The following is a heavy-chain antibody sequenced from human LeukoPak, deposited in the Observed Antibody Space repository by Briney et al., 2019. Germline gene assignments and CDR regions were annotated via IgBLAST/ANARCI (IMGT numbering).Heavy chain of an antibody. J-gene: IGHJ5*02. CDR1: GFTFSSYS. Sequence: GGSLRPSCAGSGFTFSSYSMNWVRQAPGKGLEWVSSISSSSSYIYYADSVKGRFTISRDNSKNTLYLQMNSLRAEDTAVYYCAKDLAAAGWFDPWGQGTLVTVSS. D-gene: IGHD6-13*01. V-gene: IGHV3-21*04. CDR2: ISSSSSYI. CDR3: AKDLAAAGWFDP.